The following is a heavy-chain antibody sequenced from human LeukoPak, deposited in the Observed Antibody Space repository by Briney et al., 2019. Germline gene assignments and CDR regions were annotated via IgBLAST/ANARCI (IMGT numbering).Heavy chain of an antibody. V-gene: IGHV4-59*08. CDR3: ARHISGGATLD. Sequence: SETLSLTCTVSGGSISSYYWSWIRQPPGKGLEWIGYIYYTGTTYYNPSLKSRVTISVDTSKNQFSLRLSSVTAADTAVYYCARHISGGATLDWGQGTLVTVSS. J-gene: IGHJ4*02. D-gene: IGHD2-15*01. CDR1: GGSISSYY. CDR2: IYYTGTT.